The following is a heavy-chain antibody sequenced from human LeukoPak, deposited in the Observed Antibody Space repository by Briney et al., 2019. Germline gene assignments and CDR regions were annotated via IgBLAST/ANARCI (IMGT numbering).Heavy chain of an antibody. D-gene: IGHD2-15*01. V-gene: IGHV3-30*04. Sequence: PGGSLRLSCAASGFTFSSYAMHWVRQAPGKGLEWVAVISYDGSNKYYAYSVKGRFTISRDNSKNTLYLQMNSLRAEDTAVYYCARDYSVVVVAELDYWGQGTLVTVSS. J-gene: IGHJ4*02. CDR1: GFTFSSYA. CDR2: ISYDGSNK. CDR3: ARDYSVVVVAELDY.